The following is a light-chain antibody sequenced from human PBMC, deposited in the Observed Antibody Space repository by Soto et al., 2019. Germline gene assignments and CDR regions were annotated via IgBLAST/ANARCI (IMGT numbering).Light chain of an antibody. J-gene: IGKJ2*01. V-gene: IGKV3D-15*01. CDR2: AAS. CDR1: QSVSID. Sequence: IVMTQSPATLSVSPGERATLSCRASQSVSIDLAWYQQKPGQAPRLLIYAASYRATGISDKFSGSGSGTDFSLTISRLEPEDSAVYYCHQYHSPPQTFGQGTKVDI. CDR3: HQYHSPPQT.